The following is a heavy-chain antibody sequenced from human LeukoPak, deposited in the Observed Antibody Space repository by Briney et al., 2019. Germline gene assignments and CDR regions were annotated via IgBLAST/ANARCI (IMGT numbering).Heavy chain of an antibody. CDR1: GFTFTNSA. D-gene: IGHD5-24*01. CDR3: AAAPIEMQQRGFDY. CDR2: IVVASGNT. J-gene: IGHJ4*02. V-gene: IGHV1-58*02. Sequence: SVKVSCKASGFTFTNSAMQWVRQARGQRLEWIGWIVVASGNTKYAQKFQERVTITRDMSTSTAYMELSNLSPEDTAVYYCAAAPIEMQQRGFDYWGQGTLVTVSS.